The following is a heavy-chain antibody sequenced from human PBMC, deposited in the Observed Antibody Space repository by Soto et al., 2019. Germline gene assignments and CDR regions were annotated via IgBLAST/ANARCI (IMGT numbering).Heavy chain of an antibody. J-gene: IGHJ5*02. D-gene: IGHD6-19*01. CDR3: ARVAGSGWYDA. CDR2: AYHRGST. V-gene: IGHV4-30-2*01. Sequence: SETLSLTCPVAGGYIVSGGYSWSWIRQPPGKGLEWIGPAYHRGSTYYDPSLKSRVTIALDLSKIQCSLNVNSVTAADTAVYYCARVAGSGWYDAWGQGTLVTVSS. CDR1: GGYIVSGGYS.